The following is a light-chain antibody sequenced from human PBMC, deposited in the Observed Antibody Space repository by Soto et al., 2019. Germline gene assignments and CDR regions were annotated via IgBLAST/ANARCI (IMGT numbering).Light chain of an antibody. CDR1: QGIRND. CDR2: SAS. CDR3: QQYNSYSSLT. J-gene: IGKJ4*01. V-gene: IGKV1-17*01. Sequence: DIQMTHSPSSLSASVGDTIPIPCPESQGIRNDLGWYQQTPGKAPKRLIYSASTLQSGVPSRFSGSGSETEFSLTISSLQPDDFATYYCQQYNSYSSLTFGGGSKVDIK.